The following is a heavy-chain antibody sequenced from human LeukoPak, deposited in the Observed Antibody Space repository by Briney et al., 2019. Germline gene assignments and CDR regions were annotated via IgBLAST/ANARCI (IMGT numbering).Heavy chain of an antibody. CDR3: AKGAAPGQVDWFDP. V-gene: IGHV3-23*01. D-gene: IGHD6-13*01. Sequence: GGSLRLSCATSGFTFSNYAMMWVRQAPGKGLEWVSTVTGSGGGTYYADSVKGRFTVSRDNSANTLFLQVISLRGEDTAVYYCAKGAAPGQVDWFDPWGQGTLVTVSS. CDR1: GFTFSNYA. J-gene: IGHJ5*02. CDR2: VTGSGGGT.